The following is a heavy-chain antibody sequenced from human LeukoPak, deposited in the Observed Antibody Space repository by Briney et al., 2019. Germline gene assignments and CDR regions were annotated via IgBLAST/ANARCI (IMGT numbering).Heavy chain of an antibody. CDR1: GVYIRIYY. Sequence: SETLSLTCTVFGVYIRIYYWSWIRQPPGEGLEWIGYLFYSGNTIYNPSLKSRVTISVDTSKNHFSLRLRSVTAADTAVYYCARLAAISGSDYPDDWGQGTLVTVSS. V-gene: IGHV4-59*08. J-gene: IGHJ4*02. D-gene: IGHD1-26*01. CDR3: ARLAAISGSDYPDD. CDR2: LFYSGNT.